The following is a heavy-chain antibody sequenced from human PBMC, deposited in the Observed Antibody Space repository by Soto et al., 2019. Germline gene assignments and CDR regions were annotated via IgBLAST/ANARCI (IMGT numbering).Heavy chain of an antibody. J-gene: IGHJ6*02. CDR1: GFTFGDYA. Sequence: PVGSLRLSCTASGFTFGDYAMSWVRQAPGKGLEWVGFIRSKAYGGTTEYAASVKGRFTISRDDSKSIAYLQMNSLKTEDTAVYYCTRLVPAAIHYYYYGMDVWGQGTTVTVSS. CDR2: IRSKAYGGTT. CDR3: TRLVPAAIHYYYYGMDV. V-gene: IGHV3-49*04. D-gene: IGHD2-2*01.